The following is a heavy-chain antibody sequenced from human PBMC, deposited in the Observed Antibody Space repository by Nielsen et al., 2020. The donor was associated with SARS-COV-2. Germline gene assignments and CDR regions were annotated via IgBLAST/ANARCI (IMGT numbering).Heavy chain of an antibody. CDR3: ARGPGTAAFDP. Sequence: GGSLRLSCAASGFTFSSYGMHWVRQAPGKGLEWVAVIWYDGSNKYYADSVKGRFTISRDNSKNTLYLQMNSLRAEGTAVYYCARGPGTAAFDPWGQGTLVTVSS. J-gene: IGHJ5*02. CDR1: GFTFSSYG. CDR2: IWYDGSNK. V-gene: IGHV3-33*01. D-gene: IGHD2-2*01.